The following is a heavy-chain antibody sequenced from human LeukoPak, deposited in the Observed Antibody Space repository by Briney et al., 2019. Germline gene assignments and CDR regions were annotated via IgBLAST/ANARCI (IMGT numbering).Heavy chain of an antibody. CDR3: ARDRDFWSGYYRFDY. D-gene: IGHD3-3*01. Sequence: GGSLRLSCAASGFTFSSYAMSWVRQAPGKGLEWVSLINDSGGNTYYADSVKGRFTISRDNSKNTLYLQMNSLRSEDTAVYYCARDRDFWSGYYRFDYWGQGTLVTVSS. CDR2: INDSGGNT. CDR1: GFTFSSYA. V-gene: IGHV3-23*01. J-gene: IGHJ4*02.